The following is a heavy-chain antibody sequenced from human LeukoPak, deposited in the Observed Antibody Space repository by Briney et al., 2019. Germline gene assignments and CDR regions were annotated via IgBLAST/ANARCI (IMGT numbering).Heavy chain of an antibody. CDR2: ISGSSSYI. CDR1: GFTFSIYS. V-gene: IGHV3-21*01. Sequence: PGGSLRLSCAASGFTFSIYSMNWVRQAPGKGLEWVSSISGSSSYIYYADSVKGRFTISRDSAQNSLYLQMNSLRAEDTAVYYCARGQSYGWFDPWGQGTLVTVSS. CDR3: ARGQSYGWFDP. D-gene: IGHD5-18*01. J-gene: IGHJ5*02.